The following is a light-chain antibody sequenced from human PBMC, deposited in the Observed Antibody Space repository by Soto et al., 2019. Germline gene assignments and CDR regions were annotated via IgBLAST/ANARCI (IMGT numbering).Light chain of an antibody. V-gene: IGLV2-14*01. CDR1: SSDGGGYNY. Sequence: QSALTQPASVSGSPGQSITISCTGTSSDGGGYNYVSWYQQHPGKAPKLMIYDVSNRPSGVSNRFSGSKSGNTASLTISGLQAEDEADYYCSSYTSSSPLYFFGTGTKVTVL. J-gene: IGLJ1*01. CDR2: DVS. CDR3: SSYTSSSPLYF.